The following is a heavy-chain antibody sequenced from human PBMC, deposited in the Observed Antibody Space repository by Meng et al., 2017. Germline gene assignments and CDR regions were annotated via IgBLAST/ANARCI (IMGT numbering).Heavy chain of an antibody. CDR3: ARDSSSGWYHNY. D-gene: IGHD6-19*01. V-gene: IGHV3-53*01. Sequence: GQLGGHGGGFIQSGGSLRLSCTASGFSVTTSYMSWVRQAPGKGLEWVSVIYSGGSTYYADSVKGRFSISRDNSKNTLYLQMNSLRAEDTAVYFRARDSSSGWYHNYWGQGTLVTVSS. CDR1: GFSVTTSY. CDR2: IYSGGST. J-gene: IGHJ4*02.